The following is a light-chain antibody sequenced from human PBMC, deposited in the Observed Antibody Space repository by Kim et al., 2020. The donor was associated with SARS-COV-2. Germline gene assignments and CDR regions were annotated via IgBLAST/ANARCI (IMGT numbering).Light chain of an antibody. CDR3: SSYAGSNNFVV. Sequence: QSALTQPPSASGSPGQSVTISCTGTSSDVGGYNYVSWYQHHPGKAPKLMIYKVSKRSSGVPARFSGSKSGNTASLTVSGLQAEDEADYYCSSYAGSNNFVVFGGGTQLTVL. V-gene: IGLV2-8*01. CDR1: SSDVGGYNY. CDR2: KVS. J-gene: IGLJ2*01.